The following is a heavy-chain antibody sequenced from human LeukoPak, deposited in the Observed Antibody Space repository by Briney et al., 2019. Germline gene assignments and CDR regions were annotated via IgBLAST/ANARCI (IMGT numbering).Heavy chain of an antibody. V-gene: IGHV3-30*03. J-gene: IGHJ1*01. CDR2: ISYDGSNK. D-gene: IGHD6-13*01. Sequence: GGSLRLSCAASGFTFSDYYISWIRQAPGKGLEWVAVISYDGSNKYYEDSVKGRFAISRDNSENTLYLQMNSLRAEDTAVYYCARPSGYSSSWDMNFQHWGQGTLVTVSS. CDR3: ARPSGYSSSWDMNFQH. CDR1: GFTFSDYY.